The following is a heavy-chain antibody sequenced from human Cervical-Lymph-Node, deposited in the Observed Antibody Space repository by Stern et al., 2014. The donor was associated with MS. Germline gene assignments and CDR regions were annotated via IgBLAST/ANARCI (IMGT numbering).Heavy chain of an antibody. Sequence: QVQLQESGPGLVKPSETLSLTCTVSGGSISSSSYFWGWIRQPPGKGLEWIGTIHYSGSTSYNPSLRSRITISLDTSKDRCSLNRSSVTAADTAVYYCARSASLIFSANCGADCYPGLLDHWGQGTLVTVSS. CDR3: ARSASLIFSANCGADCYPGLLDH. V-gene: IGHV4-39*01. CDR1: GGSISSSSYF. CDR2: IHYSGST. J-gene: IGHJ4*02. D-gene: IGHD2-21*02.